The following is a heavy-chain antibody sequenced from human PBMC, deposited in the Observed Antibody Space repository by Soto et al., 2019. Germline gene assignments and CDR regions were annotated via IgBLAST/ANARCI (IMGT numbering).Heavy chain of an antibody. V-gene: IGHV4-31*03. Sequence: SETLSLTCNVSGGSITRGGYYWTWIRQHPGKGLEWIGYIYNSGSRYHNPSQTIRLTISMDTSNNQFSLRMTSVTAADTAIYDCEREYGRCTSSVGFSSGMDVWVHGTTVTVSS. CDR3: EREYGRCTSSVGFSSGMDV. J-gene: IGHJ6*02. CDR2: IYNSGSR. CDR1: GGSITRGGYY. D-gene: IGHD2-8*02.